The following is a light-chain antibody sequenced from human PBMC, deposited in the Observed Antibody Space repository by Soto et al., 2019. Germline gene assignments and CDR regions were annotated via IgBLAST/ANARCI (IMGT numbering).Light chain of an antibody. CDR3: SLYTSSSTVV. Sequence: QSALTQPPSASGSPGQSVTISCSGTKNDIGVYDFVSWYQHHPGKAPRLIIYEVVQRPSGVPDRFSGSKSGNTASLTISGLQAEDEADYYCSLYTSSSTVVFGGGTKLTVL. CDR1: KNDIGVYDF. V-gene: IGLV2-18*01. J-gene: IGLJ2*01. CDR2: EVV.